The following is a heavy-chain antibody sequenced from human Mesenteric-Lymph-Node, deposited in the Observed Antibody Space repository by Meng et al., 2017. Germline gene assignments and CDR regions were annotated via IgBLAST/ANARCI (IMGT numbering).Heavy chain of an antibody. Sequence: ASVKVSCKASGYTFTGYYMHWVRQAPGQGLEWMGRINPNSGGTNYAQKFQGRVTMTRDTSISTAYMELSSLRSEDTAVYYCARDGGSALWSGSYPIDYWGQGTLVTVSS. J-gene: IGHJ4*02. D-gene: IGHD1-26*01. CDR2: INPNSGGT. CDR3: ARDGGSALWSGSYPIDY. V-gene: IGHV1-2*06. CDR1: GYTFTGYY.